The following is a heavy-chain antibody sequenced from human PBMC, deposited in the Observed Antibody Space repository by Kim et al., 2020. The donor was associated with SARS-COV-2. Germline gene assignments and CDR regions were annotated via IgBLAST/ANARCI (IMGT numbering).Heavy chain of an antibody. CDR3: ARRSGYDLSNFDY. D-gene: IGHD5-12*01. Sequence: YNPSLKSRVTISVDTSKNQFSLKLSSVTAADTAVYYCARRSGYDLSNFDYWGQGTLVTVSS. J-gene: IGHJ4*02. V-gene: IGHV4-61*07.